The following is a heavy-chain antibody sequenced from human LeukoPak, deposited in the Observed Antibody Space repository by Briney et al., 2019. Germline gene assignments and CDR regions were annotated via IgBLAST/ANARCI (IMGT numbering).Heavy chain of an antibody. CDR2: ISAYNGNT. J-gene: IGHJ3*02. V-gene: IGHV1-18*01. D-gene: IGHD3-10*01. Sequence: GASVKVSCKASGYTFTSYGISWVRQAPGQGLEWMGWISAYNGNTNYAQKPQGRVTMTTDTSTSTAYMELRSLRSDDTAVYYCARGVLLWFGELFAFDIWGQGTMVTVSS. CDR1: GYTFTSYG. CDR3: ARGVLLWFGELFAFDI.